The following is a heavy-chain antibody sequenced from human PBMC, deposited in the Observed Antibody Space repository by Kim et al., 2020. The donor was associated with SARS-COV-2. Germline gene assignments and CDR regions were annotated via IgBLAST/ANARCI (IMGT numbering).Heavy chain of an antibody. Sequence: GGSLRLSCAASGFAFGSYAMAWVRQAPGKGLECVAGIVGGGSSYYAASAKGRVTISRDNSRNMVYLEVNSRRVDDTALYYCAEDKISGDGYWYFEAWGRGSLVTVSS. V-gene: IGHV3-23*01. J-gene: IGHJ2*01. CDR2: IVGGGSS. CDR3: AEDKISGDGYWYFEA. D-gene: IGHD2-21*01. CDR1: GFAFGSYA.